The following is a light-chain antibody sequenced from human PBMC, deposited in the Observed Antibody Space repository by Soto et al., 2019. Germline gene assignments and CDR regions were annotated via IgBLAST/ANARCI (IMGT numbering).Light chain of an antibody. CDR2: DAS. J-gene: IGKJ5*01. Sequence: EIVLTQSPARLSLSPGERATLSCRASQSVNSNLAWYQHKPGQAPRLLIYDASNRATGIPARFSGSGSGTDCTLTVSSVEPEDFAVYYCQHGSDWPPFTFGQGTRLE. V-gene: IGKV3-11*01. CDR3: QHGSDWPPFT. CDR1: QSVNSN.